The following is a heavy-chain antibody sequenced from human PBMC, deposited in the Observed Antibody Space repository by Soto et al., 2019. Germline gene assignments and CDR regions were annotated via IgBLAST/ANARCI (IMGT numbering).Heavy chain of an antibody. J-gene: IGHJ4*02. CDR1: GFTFSSYA. D-gene: IGHD1-26*01. CDR3: ASEWELTYYFDY. V-gene: IGHV3-23*01. Sequence: EVQLLESGGGLVQPGGSLRLSCAASGFTFSSYAMSWVRQAPGKGLEWVSAISGSGGSTYYADSVKGRFTISRDNSKNTLYLQMNSLRAEDMAVYYCASEWELTYYFDYWGQGTLVTVSS. CDR2: ISGSGGST.